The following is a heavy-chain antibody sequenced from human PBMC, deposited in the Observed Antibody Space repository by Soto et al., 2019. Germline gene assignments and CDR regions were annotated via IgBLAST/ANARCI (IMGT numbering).Heavy chain of an antibody. J-gene: IGHJ3*02. V-gene: IGHV1-69*04. Sequence: GASVKVSCKASGGTFSSYTISWVRQAPGQGLEWMGRIIPILGIANYAQKFQGRVTITADKSTSTAYMELSSLRSEDTAVYYCAREGYCSGGSCYSGGFSAFDIWGQGTTVTVSS. CDR3: AREGYCSGGSCYSGGFSAFDI. CDR1: GGTFSSYT. D-gene: IGHD2-15*01. CDR2: IIPILGIA.